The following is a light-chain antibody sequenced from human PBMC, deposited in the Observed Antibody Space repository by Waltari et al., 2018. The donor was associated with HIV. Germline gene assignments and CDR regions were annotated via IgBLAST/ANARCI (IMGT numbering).Light chain of an antibody. CDR3: AAWDSSLDSWV. V-gene: IGLV10-54*01. Sequence: QAGLTQPPSVSKGLRQTATLTCTGKSNNVGNQGAAWLQQHQGHPPKLLSYRNDNRPSGISERLSASRSGNTASLTITGLQPEDEADYDCAAWDSSLDSWVFGGGTKVTVL. J-gene: IGLJ3*02. CDR2: RND. CDR1: SNNVGNQG.